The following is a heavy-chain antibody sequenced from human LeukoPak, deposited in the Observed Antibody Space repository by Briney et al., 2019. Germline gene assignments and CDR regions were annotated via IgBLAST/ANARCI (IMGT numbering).Heavy chain of an antibody. CDR1: GGTFGDYA. D-gene: IGHD6-13*01. Sequence: GGSLRLSCTPSGGTFGDYAVSWVRQAPGKGLEWLGFITSKACGGTAEYAAAVKGRFTISRDDSKSRAYLQMNSLRNEDKAVYYCTRDREAAAGINALDMWGQGPMVTVS. CDR2: ITSKACGGTA. J-gene: IGHJ3*02. CDR3: TRDREAAAGINALDM. V-gene: IGHV3-49*04.